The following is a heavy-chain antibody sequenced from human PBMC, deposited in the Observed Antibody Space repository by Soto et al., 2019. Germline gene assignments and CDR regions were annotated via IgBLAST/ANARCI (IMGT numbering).Heavy chain of an antibody. Sequence: GGSLRLSCAASGFTFDDYAMHWVRQAPGKGLEWVSGISWNSGSIGYADSVKGRFTISRDNAKNSLYLQMNSLRAEDTALYYCAKVATVTTPNYYYYYYMDVWGKGTTVTVSS. V-gene: IGHV3-9*01. CDR3: AKVATVTTPNYYYYYYMDV. CDR1: GFTFDDYA. CDR2: ISWNSGSI. J-gene: IGHJ6*03. D-gene: IGHD4-17*01.